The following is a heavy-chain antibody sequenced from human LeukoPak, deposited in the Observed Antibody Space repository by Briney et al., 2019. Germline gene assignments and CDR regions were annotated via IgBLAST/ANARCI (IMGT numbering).Heavy chain of an antibody. CDR2: ISGSGGST. Sequence: GESLKISCKGSGYSFTSYWIGWVRQAPGKGLEWVSAISGSGGSTYYADSVKGRFTISRDNSKNTLYLQMNSLRAEDTAVYYCAKAHPNYDYVWGSYLGYWGQGTLVTVSS. V-gene: IGHV3-23*01. CDR1: GYSFTSYW. CDR3: AKAHPNYDYVWGSYLGY. J-gene: IGHJ4*02. D-gene: IGHD3-16*02.